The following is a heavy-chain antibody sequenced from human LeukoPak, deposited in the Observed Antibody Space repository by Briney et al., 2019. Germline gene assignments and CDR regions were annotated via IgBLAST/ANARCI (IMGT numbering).Heavy chain of an antibody. J-gene: IGHJ5*02. D-gene: IGHD2-2*02. CDR1: GGSFSGYY. V-gene: IGHV4-34*01. CDR3: ARSKREDIVVVPAAIGVGWFDP. CDR2: INHSGST. Sequence: PSETLSLTCAVYGGSFSGYYWSWIRQPPGKGLEWIGEINHSGSTNYNPSLKSRVTISVDTSKNQFSLKLSSVTAADTAVYYCARSKREDIVVVPAAIGVGWFDPWGQGTLVTVSS.